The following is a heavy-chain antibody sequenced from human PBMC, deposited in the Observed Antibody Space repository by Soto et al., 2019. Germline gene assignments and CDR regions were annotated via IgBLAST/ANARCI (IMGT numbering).Heavy chain of an antibody. CDR1: GITFSDYG. J-gene: IGHJ4*02. CDR3: AKVKRGSNFGYYNF. D-gene: IGHD5-18*01. Sequence: GGSLRLSCAASGITFSDYGMHWVRQAPGKGLEWVAGVWKDGSNRYYVDSVKGRFTISRDNSRNTLYLQMNSLRDEDTAVYYCAKVKRGSNFGYYNFWGQGNLVTVSS. V-gene: IGHV3-30*02. CDR2: VWKDGSNR.